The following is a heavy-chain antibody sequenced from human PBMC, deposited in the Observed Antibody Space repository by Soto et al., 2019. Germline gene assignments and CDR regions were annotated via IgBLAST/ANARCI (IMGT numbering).Heavy chain of an antibody. CDR1: GFIFSSYW. Sequence: EVQVVESGGGLVQPGGSLRLSCVASGFIFSSYWMNWVRRAPGKGLEWVANIKQDGSEKYYVDSVKGRFTISRDNAKNSVYLQMNSLRVEDTAVYYCGGDSGWLFDYWGQGILVTVSS. V-gene: IGHV3-7*01. CDR3: GGDSGWLFDY. CDR2: IKQDGSEK. J-gene: IGHJ4*02. D-gene: IGHD6-19*01.